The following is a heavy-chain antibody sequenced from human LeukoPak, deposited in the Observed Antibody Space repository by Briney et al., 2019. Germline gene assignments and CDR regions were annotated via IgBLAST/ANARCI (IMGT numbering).Heavy chain of an antibody. Sequence: GESLRVSCKGSGYSFTSYWIGWVRQMPGKGLEWMGIIYPGDSDTRYSPSFQGQVTISADKSISTAYLQWSSLKASDTAMYYCARMLSAAMVPYYFDYWGQGTLVTVSS. V-gene: IGHV5-51*01. D-gene: IGHD5-18*01. J-gene: IGHJ4*02. CDR3: ARMLSAAMVPYYFDY. CDR1: GYSFTSYW. CDR2: IYPGDSDT.